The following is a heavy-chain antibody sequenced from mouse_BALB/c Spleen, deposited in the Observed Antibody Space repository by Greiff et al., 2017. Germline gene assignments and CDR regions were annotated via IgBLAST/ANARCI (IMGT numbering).Heavy chain of an antibody. CDR2: IDPANGNT. V-gene: IGHV14-3*02. J-gene: IGHJ1*01. D-gene: IGHD2-2*01. Sequence: EVKLMESGAELVKPGASVKLSCTASGFNIKDTYMHWVKQRPEQGLEWIGRIDPANGNTKYDPKFQGKATITADTSSNTAYLQLSSLTSEDTAVYYCARGGYYGSSYWYFDVWGAGTTVTVSS. CDR3: ARGGYYGSSYWYFDV. CDR1: GFNIKDTY.